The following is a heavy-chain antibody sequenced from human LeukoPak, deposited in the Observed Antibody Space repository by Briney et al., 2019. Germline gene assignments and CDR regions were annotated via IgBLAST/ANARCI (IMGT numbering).Heavy chain of an antibody. CDR2: INQDGSAT. Sequence: ESLKISCKGSGYSFTSFWIGWVRQAPGKGLEWVANINQDGSATYYVDSVKGRFTISRDNAKNSLYLQMSSLRAEDTAVYYCARSFTMIPEDFWGQGTLVTVSS. D-gene: IGHD3-22*01. CDR1: GYSFTSFW. CDR3: ARSFTMIPEDF. J-gene: IGHJ4*02. V-gene: IGHV3-7*04.